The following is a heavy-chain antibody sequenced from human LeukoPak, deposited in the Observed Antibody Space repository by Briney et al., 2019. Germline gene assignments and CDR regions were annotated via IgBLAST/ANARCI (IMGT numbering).Heavy chain of an antibody. CDR2: MNPNSGNT. J-gene: IGHJ6*03. CDR3: ARVPRRRGKDSSGYIGGYYYYYMDV. Sequence: ASVKVSCKASGYTFTSYDINWVRQATGQGLEWMGWMNPNSGNTGYAQKFQGRVTITRNTSISTAYMELSSLRSEDTAVYYCARVPRRRGKDSSGYIGGYYYYYMDVWGKGTTVTISS. D-gene: IGHD3-22*01. CDR1: GYTFTSYD. V-gene: IGHV1-8*03.